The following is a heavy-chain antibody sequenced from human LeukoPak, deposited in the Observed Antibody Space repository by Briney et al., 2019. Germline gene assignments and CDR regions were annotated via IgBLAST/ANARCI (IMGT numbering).Heavy chain of an antibody. V-gene: IGHV3-30*18. J-gene: IGHJ5*02. D-gene: IGHD2-15*01. CDR2: ISYDGSNK. Sequence: SGGSLRLSCAASGFTFSSYGMHWVRQAPGKGLEWVAVISYDGSNKYYADSVKGRFTISRDNSKNTLYLQMNSLRAEDTAVYYCAKDQGIVVVVAATGTFDPWGQGTLVSVSS. CDR1: GFTFSSYG. CDR3: AKDQGIVVVVAATGTFDP.